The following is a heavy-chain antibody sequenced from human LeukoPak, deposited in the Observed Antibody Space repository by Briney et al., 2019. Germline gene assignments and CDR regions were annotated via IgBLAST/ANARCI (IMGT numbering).Heavy chain of an antibody. CDR3: ARDADCSRTSCYTYEGIDY. J-gene: IGHJ4*02. CDR2: IIPIFGTA. V-gene: IGHV1-69*05. D-gene: IGHD2-2*02. Sequence: ASVKVSCKASGGTFSSYAISWVRQAPGQGLEWMGGIIPIFGTANYAQKFQGRVTITTDESTSTAYMELSSLRSDDTAVYYCARDADCSRTSCYTYEGIDYWGQGTLVTVSS. CDR1: GGTFSSYA.